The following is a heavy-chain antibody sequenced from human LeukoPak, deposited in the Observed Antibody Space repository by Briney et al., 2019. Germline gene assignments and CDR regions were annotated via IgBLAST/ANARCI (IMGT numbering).Heavy chain of an antibody. CDR1: GYSFTSYW. CDR2: IYPGDSDT. CDR3: ARRGEAMDPFDY. V-gene: IGHV5-51*01. J-gene: IGHJ4*02. D-gene: IGHD5-18*01. Sequence: GESLKISCKDSGYSFTSYWIGWVRQMPGKGLEWMRIIYPGDSDTRYSPSFQGQVTPSADKSINTAYLQWSSLKASDTAIYYCARRGEAMDPFDYWGQGTLVTVSS.